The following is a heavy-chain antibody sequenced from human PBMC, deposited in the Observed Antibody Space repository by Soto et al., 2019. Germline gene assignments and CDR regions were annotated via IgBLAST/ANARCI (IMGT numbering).Heavy chain of an antibody. CDR1: GGTFSSYA. CDR2: IIPIFGTA. D-gene: IGHD5-12*01. CDR3: AREREMATHYFDY. V-gene: IGHV1-69*13. Sequence: ASVKVSCKASGGTFSSYAISWVRQAPGQGLEWMGGIIPIFGTANYAQKFQGRVTITADESTSTAYMELSSLRSEDTAVYYCAREREMATHYFDYWGQGTLVTVPQ. J-gene: IGHJ4*02.